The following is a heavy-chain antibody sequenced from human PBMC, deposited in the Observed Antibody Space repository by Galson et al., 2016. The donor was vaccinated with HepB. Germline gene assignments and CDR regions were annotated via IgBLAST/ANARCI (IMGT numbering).Heavy chain of an antibody. V-gene: IGHV3-74*01. Sequence: SLRLSCAASGFTFSTYWMHWVRQAPGKGLVCVARIKNDGSSTSYADSVKGRFTISRDNAKNTLYLQMNSLRAEDTAVYYCARAQHHVLRFLEWLLWSAFDIWGQGTIVTVSS. CDR3: ARAQHHVLRFLEWLLWSAFDI. J-gene: IGHJ3*02. D-gene: IGHD3-3*01. CDR2: IKNDGSST. CDR1: GFTFSTYW.